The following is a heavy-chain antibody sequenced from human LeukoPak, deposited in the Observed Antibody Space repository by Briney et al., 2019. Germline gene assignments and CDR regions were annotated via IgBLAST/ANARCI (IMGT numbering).Heavy chain of an antibody. J-gene: IGHJ3*02. CDR2: IYYSGST. CDR3: TRDLWNGSRDAFDI. V-gene: IGHV4-59*01. D-gene: IGHD1-1*01. Sequence: PSETLSLTCTVSGGSISSYYWSWIRQPPGKGLEWIGYIYYSGSTNYNPSLKSRVTISVDTSKNQFSLKLSSVTAADTAVYYCTRDLWNGSRDAFDIWGQGTMVTVSS. CDR1: GGSISSYY.